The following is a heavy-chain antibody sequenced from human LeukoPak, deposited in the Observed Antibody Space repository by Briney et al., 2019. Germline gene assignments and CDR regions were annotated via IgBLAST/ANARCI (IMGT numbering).Heavy chain of an antibody. CDR3: AKGHSSSWYDAFDI. CDR1: GFTFDDYA. D-gene: IGHD6-13*01. V-gene: IGHV3-9*03. CDR2: ISWNSGSI. Sequence: GGSLRLSCAASGFTFDDYAMHWVRQAPGKGLEWVSGISWNSGSIGYADSVKGRFTISRDNAKNSLYLQMNSLRAEDMALYYCAKGHSSSWYDAFDIWGQGTMVTVSS. J-gene: IGHJ3*02.